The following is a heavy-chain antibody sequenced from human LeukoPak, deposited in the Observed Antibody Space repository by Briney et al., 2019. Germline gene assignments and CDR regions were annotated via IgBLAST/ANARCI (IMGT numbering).Heavy chain of an antibody. CDR2: ISGSGVST. D-gene: IGHD2-2*01. J-gene: IGHJ6*02. CDR1: GFTFSSYA. CDR3: ANTRSSTSPYYYYYGMDV. Sequence: GGSLRLSCAASGFTFSSYAMHWVRQAPGKGLEWVSVISGSGVSTYYADSVKGRFTISRDNSNNTLYLQMNSLRAEDTAVYYCANTRSSTSPYYYYYGMDVWGQGTTVTVSS. V-gene: IGHV3-23*01.